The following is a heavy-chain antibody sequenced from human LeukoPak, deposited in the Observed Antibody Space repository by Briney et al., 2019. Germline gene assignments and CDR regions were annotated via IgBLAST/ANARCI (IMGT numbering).Heavy chain of an antibody. CDR1: GGSISSGDYY. V-gene: IGHV4-30-4*08. D-gene: IGHD2-2*01. Sequence: SQTLSLTCTVSGGSISSGDYYWSWIRQPPGKGLEWIGYIYYSGGTYYNPSLKSRVTISVDTSKNQFSLKLSSVTAADTAVYYCASYCSSTSCSIAFDIWGQGTMVTVSS. CDR3: ASYCSSTSCSIAFDI. CDR2: IYYSGGT. J-gene: IGHJ3*02.